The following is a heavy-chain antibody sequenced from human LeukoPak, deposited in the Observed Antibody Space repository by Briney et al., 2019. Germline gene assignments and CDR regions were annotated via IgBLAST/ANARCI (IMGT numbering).Heavy chain of an antibody. CDR1: GASISSYY. CDR2: IYYSGST. D-gene: IGHD3-22*01. Sequence: SERVSLTCTVSGASISSYYWSWARQPPGKGLEWIGYIYYSGSTNYNPSLKSRVTISVDTSKNQFSLTLSSVTAADTAVYYCARHRYYYDSSGYYYQPWGQGPLSPASS. CDR3: ARHRYYYDSSGYYYQP. V-gene: IGHV4-59*01. J-gene: IGHJ5*02.